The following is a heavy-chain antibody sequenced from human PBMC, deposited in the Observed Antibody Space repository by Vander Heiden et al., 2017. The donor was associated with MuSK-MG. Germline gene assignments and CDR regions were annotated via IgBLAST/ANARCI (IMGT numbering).Heavy chain of an antibody. D-gene: IGHD2-21*01. CDR3: ARRAYCGGDCSAYYYYYYMDV. V-gene: IGHV1-69*01. Sequence: QVQLVQSGAEVKKPGSSAKVSCKASGGTFSSYAISWVRQAPGQGLEWMGGIIPSFGTANYAQKFQGRVTITADESTSTAYMELSSLRSEDTAVYYCARRAYCGGDCSAYYYYYYMDVWGKGTTVTVSS. CDR1: GGTFSSYA. J-gene: IGHJ6*03. CDR2: IIPSFGTA.